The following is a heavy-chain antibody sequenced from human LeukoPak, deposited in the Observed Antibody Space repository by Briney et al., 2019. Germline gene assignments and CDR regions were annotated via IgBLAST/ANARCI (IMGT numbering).Heavy chain of an antibody. CDR1: GYTFTGYY. V-gene: IGHV1-2*02. D-gene: IGHD3-16*02. Sequence: ASVKVSCKASGYTFTGYYVHWVRQAPGQGLGWMGWINPNSGGTNYAHKFQGSVTMTTDTFISTAYMELSRLRADDTAVYYCARGKVIVTIDYWGQGTLVTVSS. CDR3: ARGKVIVTIDY. CDR2: INPNSGGT. J-gene: IGHJ4*02.